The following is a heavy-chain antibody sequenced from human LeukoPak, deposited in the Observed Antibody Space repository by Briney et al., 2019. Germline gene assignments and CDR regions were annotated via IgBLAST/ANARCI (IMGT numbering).Heavy chain of an antibody. D-gene: IGHD6-13*01. V-gene: IGHV1-3*01. Sequence: GASVKVSCKASGYTFTSYAMHWVRQAPGQRLEWMGWINAGNGNTKYSQKFQGGVTITRDTSASTAYMELSSLRSEDTAVYYCARFRSSLSYFDYWGQGTLVTVSS. CDR3: ARFRSSLSYFDY. J-gene: IGHJ4*02. CDR1: GYTFTSYA. CDR2: INAGNGNT.